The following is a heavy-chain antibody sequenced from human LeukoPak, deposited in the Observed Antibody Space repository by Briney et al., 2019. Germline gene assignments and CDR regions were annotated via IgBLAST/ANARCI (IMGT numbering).Heavy chain of an antibody. D-gene: IGHD2-2*03. CDR2: ISSSSSTI. Sequence: PGGSLRLSCAASGFTFSSYSMNWVRQAPGKGLEWVSYISSSSSTIYYADSVKGRFTISRDNAKNSLYLQMNSLRDEDTAVYYCARDRGYCSSTSCYQTNYYGMDVWGQGTTVTVSS. V-gene: IGHV3-48*02. CDR3: ARDRGYCSSTSCYQTNYYGMDV. J-gene: IGHJ6*02. CDR1: GFTFSSYS.